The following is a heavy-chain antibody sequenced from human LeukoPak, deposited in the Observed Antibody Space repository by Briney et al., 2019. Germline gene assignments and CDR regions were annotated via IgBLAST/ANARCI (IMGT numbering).Heavy chain of an antibody. J-gene: IGHJ4*02. Sequence: SETLSLTCTVSGGSISSYYWSWLRQPPGKGLECIGYIYYSGSTNYNPSLKSRVTISVDTSKNQFSLKLTSVTAADTAVYFCAREGPGRFGAPGPNVYSIDYWGQGALVTVSS. CDR1: GGSISSYY. D-gene: IGHD3-10*01. V-gene: IGHV4-59*01. CDR2: IYYSGST. CDR3: AREGPGRFGAPGPNVYSIDY.